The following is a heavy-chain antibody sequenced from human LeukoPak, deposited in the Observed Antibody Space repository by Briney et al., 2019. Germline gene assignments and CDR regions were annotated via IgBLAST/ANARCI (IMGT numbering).Heavy chain of an antibody. J-gene: IGHJ4*02. D-gene: IGHD3-22*01. CDR1: GYTFTTYW. CDR2: IYPGDSDA. V-gene: IGHV5-51*01. CDR3: ARLRDSSGFNNFDY. Sequence: GESLKISCKGSGYTFTTYWIAWGRQMPGKGLGGWGTIYPGDSDARYSPSFQGQVTISADKSISTAYLQWSSLQASDTAAYYCARLRDSSGFNNFDYWGQGTLVTVFS.